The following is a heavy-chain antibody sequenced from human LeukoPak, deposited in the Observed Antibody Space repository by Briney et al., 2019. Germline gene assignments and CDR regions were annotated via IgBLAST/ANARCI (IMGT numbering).Heavy chain of an antibody. V-gene: IGHV3-21*01. CDR1: GSTFSSYS. CDR2: ISSSSSYI. Sequence: PGGSLRLSCAASGSTFSSYSMNWVRQAPGKGLEWVSSISSSSSYIYYADSVKGRFTISRDNGKNTLYLQMNSLRAEDTAVYYCARDLNYNFDYWGQGTLVTVSS. CDR3: ARDLNYNFDY. D-gene: IGHD5-24*01. J-gene: IGHJ4*02.